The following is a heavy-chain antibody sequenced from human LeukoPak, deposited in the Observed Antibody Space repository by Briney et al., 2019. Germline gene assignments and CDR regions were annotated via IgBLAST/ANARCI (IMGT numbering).Heavy chain of an antibody. CDR3: ARGDYYGSGSYYLFDY. D-gene: IGHD3-10*01. Sequence: GGSLRLSCAASGLIVSANYMNWVRQAPGKGLEWVSVIDSSDNTYYADSVKGRFTISRDNSKNTLYLQMNSLRAEDTAVYYCARGDYYGSGSYYLFDYWGQGTLVTVSS. V-gene: IGHV3-66*03. CDR2: IDSSDNT. J-gene: IGHJ4*02. CDR1: GLIVSANY.